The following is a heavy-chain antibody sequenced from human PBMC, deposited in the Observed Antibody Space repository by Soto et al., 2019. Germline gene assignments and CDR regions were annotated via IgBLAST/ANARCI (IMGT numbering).Heavy chain of an antibody. CDR2: ISSSGSFI. J-gene: IGHJ4*02. Sequence: EVQLVASGGGLVKPGGSLRLSCAASGFTFSSYSMNWVRQAPGKGLEWVSSISSSGSFIDYADSVKGRFTISRDNAKNSLYLQMNSLRAEDTAVYYCTSHSDYCDSTSCYNYWGQGTLVTVSS. CDR3: TSHSDYCDSTSCYNY. D-gene: IGHD2-2*02. V-gene: IGHV3-21*01. CDR1: GFTFSSYS.